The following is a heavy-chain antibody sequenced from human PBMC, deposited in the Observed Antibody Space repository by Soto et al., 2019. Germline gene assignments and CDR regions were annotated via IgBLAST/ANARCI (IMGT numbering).Heavy chain of an antibody. CDR3: AAERHYYGSGSYYNARWGEVNYGMDV. V-gene: IGHV1-58*02. Sequence: ASVKVSCKASGFTFTSSAMQWVRQARGQRLEWIGWIVVGSGNTNYAKKFQERVTITRDMSTSTAYMELSSLRSEDTAVYYCAAERHYYGSGSYYNARWGEVNYGMDVWGQGTTVTVS. D-gene: IGHD3-10*01. J-gene: IGHJ6*02. CDR2: IVVGSGNT. CDR1: GFTFTSSA.